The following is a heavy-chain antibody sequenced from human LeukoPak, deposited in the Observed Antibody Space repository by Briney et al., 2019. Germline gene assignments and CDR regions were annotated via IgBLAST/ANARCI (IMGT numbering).Heavy chain of an antibody. CDR1: GGSISSSSYY. Sequence: PSETLSLTCTVSGGSISSSSYYWGWIRQPPGKGLEWIGSIYYSGSTYYNPSLKSRVTISVDTSKNQFSLKLSSVTAADTAVYYCARHRSPALGIAVAATSYWYFDLWGRGTLVTVSS. D-gene: IGHD6-19*01. CDR3: ARHRSPALGIAVAATSYWYFDL. V-gene: IGHV4-39*01. CDR2: IYYSGST. J-gene: IGHJ2*01.